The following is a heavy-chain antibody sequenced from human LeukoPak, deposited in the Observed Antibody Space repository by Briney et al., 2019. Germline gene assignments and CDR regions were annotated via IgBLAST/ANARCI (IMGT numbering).Heavy chain of an antibody. V-gene: IGHV4-30-4*08. Sequence: PTESLSLACSGSGGSFRSRNCPWSWIRQTRGEGLACSGYFSYRGSAYYTASLNSRLTRSLDTSNSRFSLPLISVPGEDTAGDYCAREVNPPADGDAFAIWGPGTTVTVSS. CDR1: GGSFRSRNCP. J-gene: IGHJ3*02. CDR2: FSYRGSA. CDR3: AREVNPPADGDAFAI. D-gene: IGHD5-24*01.